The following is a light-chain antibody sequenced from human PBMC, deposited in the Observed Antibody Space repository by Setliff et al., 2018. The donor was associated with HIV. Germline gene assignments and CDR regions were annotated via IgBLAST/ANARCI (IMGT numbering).Light chain of an antibody. CDR2: EVT. V-gene: IGLV2-14*03. CDR3: LSYTTTTPSPYV. CDR1: SSDVGGFNS. Sequence: QSVLAQPASVSGSPGQSIAISCTGSSSDVGGFNSVSWYQQHPDKAPKLIVYEVTNRPSEVSDRFFGSKSGNTASLTISGLQTEDEADYYCLSYTTTTPSPYVFGTGTKVTV. J-gene: IGLJ1*01.